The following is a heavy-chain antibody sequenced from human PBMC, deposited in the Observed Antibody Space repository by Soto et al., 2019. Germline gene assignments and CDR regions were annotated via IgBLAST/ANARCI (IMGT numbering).Heavy chain of an antibody. V-gene: IGHV3-21*01. CDR3: TRDASRDSSARGWFDP. D-gene: IGHD6-13*01. CDR1: GFTFRSFT. CDR2: ISSNSAYI. Sequence: GGSLRLSCAASGFTFRSFTMTWVRQAPGKGLEWVSTISSNSAYIYYTDALRGRFTIFRDNAKNSLHLQMNSLRAEDTAVYYCTRDASRDSSARGWFDPWGPGTLVTVSS. J-gene: IGHJ5*02.